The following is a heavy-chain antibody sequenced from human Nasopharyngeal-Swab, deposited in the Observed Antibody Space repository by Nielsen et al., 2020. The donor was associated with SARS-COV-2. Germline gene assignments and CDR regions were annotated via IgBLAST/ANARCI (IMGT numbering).Heavy chain of an antibody. CDR3: ARAIFGVVIIFNYYYMDV. Sequence: WIRQPPGKGLEWIGEINHSGSTNYNPSLKSRVTISVDTSKNQFSLKLSSVTAADTAVYYCARAIFGVVIIFNYYYMDVWGKWTTLTFSS. D-gene: IGHD3-3*01. J-gene: IGHJ6*03. V-gene: IGHV4-34*01. CDR2: INHSGST.